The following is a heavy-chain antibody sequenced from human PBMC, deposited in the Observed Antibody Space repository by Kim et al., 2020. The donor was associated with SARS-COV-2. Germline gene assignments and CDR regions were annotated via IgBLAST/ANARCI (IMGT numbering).Heavy chain of an antibody. D-gene: IGHD4-17*01. CDR3: ARVRTNYGALDY. J-gene: IGHJ4*02. Sequence: YYKPYLKSRVIISVDTSKNQFSLKVNSVSAADTAVYYCARVRTNYGALDYWGQGTLVTVSS. V-gene: IGHV4-39*01.